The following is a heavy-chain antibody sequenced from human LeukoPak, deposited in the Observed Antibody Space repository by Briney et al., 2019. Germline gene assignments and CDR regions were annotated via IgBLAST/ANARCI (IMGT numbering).Heavy chain of an antibody. CDR2: LNRDGSVK. CDR1: GFIFTDYY. J-gene: IGHJ3*01. CDR3: ARDSGACRGCAFDV. D-gene: IGHD5-12*01. V-gene: IGHV3-7*01. Sequence: GGSLRLSCVASGFIFTDYYMSWVRQAPGKGLEWVANLNRDGSVKNYVDSVKGRFTISRDNTKNSLYLQMNSLRAEDTAVFYCARDSGACRGCAFDVWGHGTMVTVSP.